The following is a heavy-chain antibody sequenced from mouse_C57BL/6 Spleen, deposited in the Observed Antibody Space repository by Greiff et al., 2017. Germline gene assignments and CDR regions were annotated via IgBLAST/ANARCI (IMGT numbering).Heavy chain of an antibody. CDR3: AREDSSGSSFAY. Sequence: VQLQQPGAELVMPGASVKLSCKASGYTFTSYWMHWVKQRPGQGLEWIGEIDPSDSYTNYNQKFKGKSTLTVDKSSSTAYMQLSSLTSEDSAVYYCAREDSSGSSFAYWGQGTLVTVSA. CDR1: GYTFTSYW. D-gene: IGHD3-2*02. V-gene: IGHV1-69*01. J-gene: IGHJ3*01. CDR2: IDPSDSYT.